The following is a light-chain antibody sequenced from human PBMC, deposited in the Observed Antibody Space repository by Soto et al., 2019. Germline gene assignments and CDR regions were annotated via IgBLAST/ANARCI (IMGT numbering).Light chain of an antibody. V-gene: IGKV2-24*01. CDR1: QSLLHSDGNTY. CDR3: IQGTQSHWK. Sequence: DIVMTQTPLSSPVTLGQAASISCRSSQSLLHSDGNTYLSWFQQRPGQPPRLLIYKVSDRFSGVPDRFSGSGAGTDFTLTISRVEAEDVGIYYCIQGTQSHWKFGQGTKLDIX. CDR2: KVS. J-gene: IGKJ1*01.